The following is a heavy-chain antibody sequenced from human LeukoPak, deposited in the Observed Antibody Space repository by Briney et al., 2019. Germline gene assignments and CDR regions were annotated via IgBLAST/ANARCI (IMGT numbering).Heavy chain of an antibody. CDR3: TPPEPRDDSSGYSVNDAFDI. CDR2: IQSKSDGCTT. D-gene: IGHD3-22*01. V-gene: IGHV3-15*01. J-gene: IGHJ3*02. Sequence: GGCLRLACAAAGFTVTNAWMSWVRQGAGKGREWVGYIQSKSDGCTTEYAGAVKGRFTISRDDENTPMYLQMNSLNIEDTGVYYCTPPEPRDDSSGYSVNDAFDIGGQGTMVTVSS. CDR1: GFTVTNAW.